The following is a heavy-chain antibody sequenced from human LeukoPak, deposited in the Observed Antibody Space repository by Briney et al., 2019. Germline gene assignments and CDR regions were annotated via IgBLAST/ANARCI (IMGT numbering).Heavy chain of an antibody. J-gene: IGHJ4*02. Sequence: PGGSLRLSCAASGFTFTSYAMSWVRQAPGKGLEWVSSISDSSGHTYYADSVRGRFTISRDNSKNTGFLQMNSLRAEDTAIYYCAKDGVWQSYYFDYWGQGTLVTVSS. CDR3: AKDGVWQSYYFDY. CDR2: ISDSSGHT. CDR1: GFTFTSYA. D-gene: IGHD6-19*01. V-gene: IGHV3-23*01.